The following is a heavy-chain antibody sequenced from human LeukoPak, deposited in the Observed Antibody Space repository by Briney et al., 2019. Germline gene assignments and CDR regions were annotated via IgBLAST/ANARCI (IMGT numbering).Heavy chain of an antibody. Sequence: GGSLRLSCAASGFTFSSYSMNWVRQAPGKGLEWVSSISSSSSYIYYADSVKGRFTISRDNAKNSLYLQMNSLRAEDTAVYYCALLSVVPAAMGAFDIWGQGTMVTVSS. J-gene: IGHJ3*02. CDR2: ISSSSSYI. CDR3: ALLSVVPAAMGAFDI. V-gene: IGHV3-21*01. CDR1: GFTFSSYS. D-gene: IGHD2-2*01.